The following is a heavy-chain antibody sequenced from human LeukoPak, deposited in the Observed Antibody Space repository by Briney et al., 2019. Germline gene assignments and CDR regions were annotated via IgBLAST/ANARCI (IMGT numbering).Heavy chain of an antibody. CDR2: IQQGGSHK. CDR3: ATTVAGTRWALGY. CDR1: GFTFSSYW. V-gene: IGHV3-7*01. J-gene: IGHJ4*02. Sequence: GGSLRLSCVASGFTFSSYWMGWVRQSPAKGLEWVASIQQGGSHKYYVDSVKGRFTISRENAKNSLYLQMNSLRAGDTAVYYCATTVAGTRWALGYWGQGTLVTVSS. D-gene: IGHD6-19*01.